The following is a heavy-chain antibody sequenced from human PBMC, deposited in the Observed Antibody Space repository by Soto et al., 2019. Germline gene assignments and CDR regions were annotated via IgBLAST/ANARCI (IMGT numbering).Heavy chain of an antibody. CDR1: GFICSSYD. V-gene: IGHV3-23*01. D-gene: IGHD2-8*02. J-gene: IGHJ3*02. CDR2: ILVDGRT. Sequence: AGSLRLSCAASGFICSSYDMSWFRQAPGNGLEWVSTILVDGRTFYVDSVKGRFTISRDTSQNTVYLQMNSLTAGDTALYYCAKATATGGGAFDICGQATMVTVSS. CDR3: AKATATGGGAFDI.